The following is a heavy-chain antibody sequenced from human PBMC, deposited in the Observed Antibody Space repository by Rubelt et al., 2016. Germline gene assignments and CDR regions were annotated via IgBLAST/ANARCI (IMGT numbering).Heavy chain of an antibody. Sequence: PGKGLEWVSSISSSSSYIYYADSVKGRFTISRDNAKNSLYLQMNSLRAEDTAVYYCAREDCGGDCSLDYWGQGTLVTVSS. J-gene: IGHJ4*02. D-gene: IGHD2-21*02. CDR2: ISSSSSYI. CDR3: AREDCGGDCSLDY. V-gene: IGHV3-21*01.